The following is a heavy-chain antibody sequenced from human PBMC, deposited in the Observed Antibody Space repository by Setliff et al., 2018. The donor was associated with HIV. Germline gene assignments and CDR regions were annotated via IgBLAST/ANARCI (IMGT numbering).Heavy chain of an antibody. CDR3: ARVRIGYYFQRPDYYYMGV. V-gene: IGHV4-34*01. CDR1: GGSFSDYY. J-gene: IGHJ6*03. CDR2: INHSGST. Sequence: ETLSLTCAVYGGSFSDYYWSWIRQPPGKGLEWIGEINHSGSTNYNPSLKSRVTISVDTSKNQFSLKLTSVTAADTAVYYCARVRIGYYFQRPDYYYMGVWGKGTTVTV. D-gene: IGHD3-22*01.